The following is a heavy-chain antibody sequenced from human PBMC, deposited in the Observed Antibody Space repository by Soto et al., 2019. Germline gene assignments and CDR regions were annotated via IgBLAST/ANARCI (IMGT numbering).Heavy chain of an antibody. Sequence: RKSLEWMGIIYPGDSYTRYSPSFHGQVTISADKSISTAYLQWSSLKASDTAMYYCARAGYSSGCRRRDYPGTDVWGHRTTVTVSS. D-gene: IGHD6-19*01. J-gene: IGHJ6*02. V-gene: IGHV5-51*01. CDR2: IYPGDSYT. CDR3: ARAGYSSGCRRRDYPGTDV.